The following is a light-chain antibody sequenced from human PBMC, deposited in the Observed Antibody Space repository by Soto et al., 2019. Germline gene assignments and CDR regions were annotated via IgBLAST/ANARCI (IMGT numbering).Light chain of an antibody. J-gene: IGKJ1*01. CDR3: QQYNNWPPWT. CDR1: QSVSSN. V-gene: IGKV3-15*01. Sequence: EIVMTQSPATLSVSPGERATLSCSAIQSVSSNLAWYQQKPGQAPRLLIYGASTRATGIPARFSGSGSGTEFTPTISSLQSEDFAVYYCQQYNNWPPWTCGQGTKVEIK. CDR2: GAS.